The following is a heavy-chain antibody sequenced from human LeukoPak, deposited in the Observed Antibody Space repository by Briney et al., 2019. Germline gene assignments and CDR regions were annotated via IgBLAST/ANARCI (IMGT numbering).Heavy chain of an antibody. D-gene: IGHD3-3*01. V-gene: IGHV1-18*01. J-gene: IGHJ6*03. CDR2: ISAYNGNT. CDR3: AREILIYDSWLGSVYYYYMDV. Sequence: ASVKVSCKASGYTFTSYGISWVRQAPGQGLEWMGWISAYNGNTNYAQKLQGRVTMTTDTYTSTAYMELRSLRSDDTAVYYCAREILIYDSWLGSVYYYYMDVWGKGTTVTVSS. CDR1: GYTFTSYG.